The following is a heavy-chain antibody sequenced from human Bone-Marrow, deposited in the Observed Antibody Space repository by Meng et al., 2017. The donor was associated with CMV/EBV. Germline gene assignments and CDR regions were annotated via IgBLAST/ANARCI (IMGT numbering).Heavy chain of an antibody. Sequence: SETLSLTCTVPGGSISSISYYWGWIRQPPGKGLEWIGSIYYSGSTYYNPSLKSRVTISVDTSKNKFSLKPSAVTAADTAVYYCARDPGAHYDFWSGYYSGYYYGMDVWGQGPTVPVYS. V-gene: IGHV4-39*07. CDR2: IYYSGST. J-gene: IGHJ6*02. D-gene: IGHD3-3*01. CDR1: GGSISSISYY. CDR3: ARDPGAHYDFWSGYYSGYYYGMDV.